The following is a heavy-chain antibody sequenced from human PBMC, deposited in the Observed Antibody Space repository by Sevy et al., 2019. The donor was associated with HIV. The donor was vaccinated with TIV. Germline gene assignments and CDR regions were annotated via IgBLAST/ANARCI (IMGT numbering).Heavy chain of an antibody. V-gene: IGHV3-23*01. CDR2: ISGSGGRT. D-gene: IGHD3-22*01. Sequence: GGSLRLSCAASGFTFSSYAMSWVRQAPGKGLEWVSGISGSGGRTYYADSVKGRFTISRDNSKNTLYLQMKSLRAEDTAVHYCANLATSYYESSSYYYQAPFDYWGQGTLVTVSS. CDR1: GFTFSSYA. CDR3: ANLATSYYESSSYYYQAPFDY. J-gene: IGHJ4*02.